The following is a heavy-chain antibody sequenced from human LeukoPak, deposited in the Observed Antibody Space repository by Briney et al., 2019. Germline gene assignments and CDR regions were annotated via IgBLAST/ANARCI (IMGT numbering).Heavy chain of an antibody. CDR2: IIPIFGTA. V-gene: IGHV1-69*13. J-gene: IGHJ4*02. CDR3: ARAEYYYDSSGYYRYYFDY. Sequence: ASVTVSCKASGGTFSSYAISWVRQAPGQGLEWMGGIIPIFGTANYAQKFQGRVTITADESTSTAYMELSSLRSEDTAVYYCARAEYYYDSSGYYRYYFDYWGQGTLVTVSS. D-gene: IGHD3-22*01. CDR1: GGTFSSYA.